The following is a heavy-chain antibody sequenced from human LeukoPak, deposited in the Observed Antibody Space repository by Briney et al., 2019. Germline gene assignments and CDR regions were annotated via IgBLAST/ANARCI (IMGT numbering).Heavy chain of an antibody. CDR1: GFTFSNYW. J-gene: IGHJ4*02. V-gene: IGHV3-7*01. D-gene: IGHD5-12*01. Sequence: GGSLRLSCAASGFTFSNYWMTWVRQAPGKGLEWVAHINQDGSKEYYMDSVKARFTISRDNAKNSLSLQMNCLRAEDTAVYYCVRDGGVSGYDLLDYWGQGTLVTVSS. CDR2: INQDGSKE. CDR3: VRDGGVSGYDLLDY.